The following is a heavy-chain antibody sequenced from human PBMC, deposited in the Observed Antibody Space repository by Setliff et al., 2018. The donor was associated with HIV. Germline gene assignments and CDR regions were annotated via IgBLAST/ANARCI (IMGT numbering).Heavy chain of an antibody. V-gene: IGHV4-39*07. J-gene: IGHJ4*02. CDR1: GGSIRSIDYF. CDR2: INHSGST. D-gene: IGHD3-10*01. CDR3: ARGWFGGYYFDY. Sequence: SETLSLTCTVSGGSIRSIDYFWGWIRQPPGKGLEWLGEINHSGSTNYNPSLKSRVTISVDTSKNQFSLKLSFVTAADTAVYYCARGWFGGYYFDYWGQGTLVTVSS.